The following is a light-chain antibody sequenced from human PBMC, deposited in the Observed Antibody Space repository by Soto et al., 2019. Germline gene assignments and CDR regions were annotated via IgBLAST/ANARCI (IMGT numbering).Light chain of an antibody. J-gene: IGLJ1*01. CDR2: DVS. Sequence: QSALTQPTSVSGSPGQTITISCSGTSSDVGGFKYVSWYQQLLCKAPKLMIYDVSNRPSGVSNRFSGSKSGNTASLSFSGLQAEDEAYYYCSSYTSSSTYIFGTGTKVTVL. CDR3: SSYTSSSTYI. CDR1: SSDVGGFKY. V-gene: IGLV2-14*01.